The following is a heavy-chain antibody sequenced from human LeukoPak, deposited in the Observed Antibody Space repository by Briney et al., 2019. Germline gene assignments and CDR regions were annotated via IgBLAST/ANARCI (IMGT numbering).Heavy chain of an antibody. CDR3: AEGSGGPGY. CDR1: GFDISYNY. J-gene: IGHJ4*02. D-gene: IGHD1-26*01. V-gene: IGHV3-11*06. CDR2: IDSTSTYI. Sequence: PGGSLRLSCVASGFDISYNYVGWVRQAPGKRLEWVSFIDSTSTYIHYADSVKGRFTVSRDNAKNSLYLQMNSLRAEDTAVYYCAEGSGGPGYWGQGTLVTVSS.